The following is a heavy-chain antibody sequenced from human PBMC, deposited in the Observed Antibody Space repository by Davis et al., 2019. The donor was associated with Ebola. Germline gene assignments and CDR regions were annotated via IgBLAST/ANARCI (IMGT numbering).Heavy chain of an antibody. CDR2: IDGPTTNT. CDR1: GFTFRNYA. V-gene: IGHV3-23*01. J-gene: IGHJ4*02. Sequence: PGGSLRLSCAASGFTFRNYAMIWVRQAPGKGLEWVSTIDGPTTNTHYGDSVKGRFTISRDNSKNTLFLQMNSLRPEDTALYYCSSWLSSHFDFWGRGTLVTVSS. D-gene: IGHD3-22*01. CDR3: SSWLSSHFDF.